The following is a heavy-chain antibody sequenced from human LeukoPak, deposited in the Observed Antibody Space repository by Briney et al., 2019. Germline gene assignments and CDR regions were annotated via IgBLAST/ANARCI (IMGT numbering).Heavy chain of an antibody. CDR2: INFDGSST. V-gene: IGHV3-74*01. CDR1: GFIFSDYY. Sequence: PGGSLRLSCATSGFIFSDYYMSWIRQAPGKGLEWVSRINFDGSSTNYADSVRGRFTISRDNSKNTLYLQMNSLRAEDTAVYYCAREFATSGWSTTSGYWGQGTLVTVSS. J-gene: IGHJ4*02. CDR3: AREFATSGWSTTSGY. D-gene: IGHD6-19*01.